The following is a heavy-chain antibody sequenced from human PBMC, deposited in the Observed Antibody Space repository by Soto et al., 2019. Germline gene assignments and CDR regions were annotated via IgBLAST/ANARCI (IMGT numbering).Heavy chain of an antibody. Sequence: QVQLVQSGAEEKKPGASVKVSCKASGYTFTSYAMPWVRQAPGQRLEWMGWINAGNGNTKYSQKFQGRVTITRDTSATTAYMELSSPTSEDTAVYYCASGLLLAADYWGQGALVTVSS. CDR1: GYTFTSYA. CDR2: INAGNGNT. CDR3: ASGLLLAADY. J-gene: IGHJ4*02. V-gene: IGHV1-3*05.